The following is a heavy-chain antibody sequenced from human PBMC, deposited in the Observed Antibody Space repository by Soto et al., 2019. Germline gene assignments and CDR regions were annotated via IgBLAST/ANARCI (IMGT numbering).Heavy chain of an antibody. V-gene: IGHV5-10-1*01. Sequence: GESLKISCKGSGYNFITDWISWVRQMPGKGLEWMGRIDPTDSYTKYSPSFEGHVTISADKSISTAYRQWSSLKASDSAVYYCARLCRASFALDVWGQGTTVTVSS. CDR3: ARLCRASFALDV. D-gene: IGHD3-16*01. CDR2: IDPTDSYT. J-gene: IGHJ6*02. CDR1: GYNFITDW.